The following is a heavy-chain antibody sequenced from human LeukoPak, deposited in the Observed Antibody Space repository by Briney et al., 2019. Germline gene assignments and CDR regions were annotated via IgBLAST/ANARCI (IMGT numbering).Heavy chain of an antibody. J-gene: IGHJ4*02. D-gene: IGHD3-22*01. CDR2: ISNSGAWA. CDR3: VRGYIDNLGYSPRSSFDT. V-gene: IGHV3-69-1*01. CDR1: GFNFSDYS. Sequence: GGSLRLSCAASGFNFSDYSMNWVRQAPGQGLEWVSSISNSGAWAFYADSVTGRFTISRDNAKNSLFLQMHSLRPEDTAVYYCVRGYIDNLGYSPRSSFDTWGQGTLVTVSS.